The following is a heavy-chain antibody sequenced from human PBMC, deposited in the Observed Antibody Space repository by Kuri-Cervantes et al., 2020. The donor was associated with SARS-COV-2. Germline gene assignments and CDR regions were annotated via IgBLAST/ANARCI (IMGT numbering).Heavy chain of an antibody. J-gene: IGHJ4*02. CDR2: ISSSSSYI. Sequence: GESLKISCAASGFTFSSYIMNWVRQAPGKGLEWVSSISSSSSYIYYADSVKGRFTISRDNAKNSLYLQMNGLRAEDTAVYYCARVTTVTEGYWGQGTLVTVSS. V-gene: IGHV3-21*01. CDR3: ARVTTVTEGY. D-gene: IGHD4-11*01. CDR1: GFTFSSYI.